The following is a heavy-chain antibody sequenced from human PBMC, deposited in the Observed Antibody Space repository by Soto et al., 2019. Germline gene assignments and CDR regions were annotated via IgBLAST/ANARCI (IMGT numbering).Heavy chain of an antibody. CDR3: ARTVLGPDLLADSFVDYYYYMDV. CDR1: GCSISNFY. Sequence: SETLPLTCTVSGCSISNFYWIWIRQPPGKGLEWIGYVYYTGSTSYNPSLKRRVTFSADSSRGQFSLRLNSVTAADTAVYYCARTVLGPDLLADSFVDYYYYMDVWGQGTTVTVSS. CDR2: VYYTGST. D-gene: IGHD3-9*01. J-gene: IGHJ6*03. V-gene: IGHV4-59*08.